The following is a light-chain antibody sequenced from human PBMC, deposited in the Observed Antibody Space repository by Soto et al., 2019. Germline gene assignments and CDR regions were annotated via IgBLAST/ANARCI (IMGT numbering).Light chain of an antibody. CDR2: AAS. V-gene: IGKV1-5*01. J-gene: IGKJ4*01. Sequence: DIVMTQSPDSLAVSLGERATITCRASQSISSWLAWYQQKPGKAPKLLIYAASSLESGVPSRFSGSASGTEFTLTISSLQPDDFATYYCQQHNTYPLTFGGGTKVDIK. CDR3: QQHNTYPLT. CDR1: QSISSW.